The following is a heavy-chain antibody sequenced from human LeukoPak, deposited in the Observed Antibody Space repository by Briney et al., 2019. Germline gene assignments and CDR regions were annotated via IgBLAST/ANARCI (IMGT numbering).Heavy chain of an antibody. J-gene: IGHJ6*02. CDR2: INAAGDDM. CDR1: GFTFPTYS. CDR3: AKGIFGVIHNGIDV. V-gene: IGHV3-23*01. D-gene: IGHD3-3*01. Sequence: GGSLRLSRVASGFTFPTYSMAWVRQPPGKGLDWVSSINAAGDDMYFADSVKGRFSISRDNLKNTLYLQMHSLRAEDRAIYYCAKGIFGVIHNGIDVWGQGTAVTVSS.